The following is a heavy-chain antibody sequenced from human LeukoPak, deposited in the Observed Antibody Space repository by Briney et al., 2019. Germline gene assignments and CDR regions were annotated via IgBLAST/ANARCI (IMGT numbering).Heavy chain of an antibody. Sequence: SQTLSLTCAITGDSVSINSAAWNWIRQSPSRGLEWLGRTYQRSKWYNDYAVSVKSRITINPDISKNQFSLQLNSVTPEDTAVYYCARSPSPYSSGWYFDYWGQGTLVTVSS. J-gene: IGHJ4*02. CDR3: ARSPSPYSSGWYFDY. V-gene: IGHV6-1*01. CDR2: TYQRSKWYN. CDR1: GDSVSINSAA. D-gene: IGHD6-19*01.